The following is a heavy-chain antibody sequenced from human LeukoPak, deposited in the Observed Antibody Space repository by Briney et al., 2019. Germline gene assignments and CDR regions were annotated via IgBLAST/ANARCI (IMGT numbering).Heavy chain of an antibody. Sequence: PSETLSLTCKVPGGSISSYYWSWIRQPPGKGLEWIGYIYYSGTTNYNPSLKSRVTISVDTSKNQFSLKLSSVTAADTAVYYCARHGGYSGYDCWRQGTMVTVSS. J-gene: IGHJ4*02. CDR3: ARHGGYSGYDC. V-gene: IGHV4-59*08. CDR1: GGSISSYY. CDR2: IYYSGTT. D-gene: IGHD5-12*01.